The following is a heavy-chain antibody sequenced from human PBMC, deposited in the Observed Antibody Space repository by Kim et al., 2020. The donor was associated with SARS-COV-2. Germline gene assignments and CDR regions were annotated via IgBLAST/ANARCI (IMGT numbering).Heavy chain of an antibody. CDR2: IYYSGST. J-gene: IGHJ5*02. CDR3: ARHIQEGWFDP. D-gene: IGHD1-1*01. V-gene: IGHV4-39*01. CDR1: GGSISSSSYY. Sequence: SETLSLTCTVSGGSISSSSYYWGWIRQPPGKGLEWIGSIYYSGSTYYNPSLKSRVTISVDTSKNQFSLKLSSVTAADTAVYYCARHIQEGWFDPWGQGTL.